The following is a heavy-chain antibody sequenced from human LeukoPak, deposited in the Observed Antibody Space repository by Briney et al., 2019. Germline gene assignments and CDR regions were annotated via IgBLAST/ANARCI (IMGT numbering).Heavy chain of an antibody. CDR3: AKNHSMIHPTSNWFDP. D-gene: IGHD3-16*01. J-gene: IGHJ5*02. CDR1: GFTFSSYG. Sequence: GGSLRLSCAASGFTFSSYGMNWVRQAPGKGLEWVAFIRYDGRNKYYADSVKGRFTISRDNSKNTLYLQMNSLRAEDTAVYYCAKNHSMIHPTSNWFDPWGQGTLVTVSS. CDR2: IRYDGRNK. V-gene: IGHV3-30*02.